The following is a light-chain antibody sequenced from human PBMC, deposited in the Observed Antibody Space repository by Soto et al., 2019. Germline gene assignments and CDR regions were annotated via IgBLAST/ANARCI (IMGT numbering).Light chain of an antibody. CDR3: QQYDNSPRYT. CDR1: QSVSSRD. CDR2: ATT. Sequence: EIVLPQSPGTLSLSPGERATLSCRASQSVSSRDLAWYQQKPGQAPRLLLYATTSRATGIPDRFSGSGSGTDFTLTISRLEPEDFAVYYCQQYDNSPRYTLGPGTKLEIK. J-gene: IGKJ2*01. V-gene: IGKV3-20*01.